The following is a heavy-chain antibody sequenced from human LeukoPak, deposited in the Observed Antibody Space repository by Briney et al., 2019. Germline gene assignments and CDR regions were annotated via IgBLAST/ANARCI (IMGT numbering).Heavy chain of an antibody. Sequence: ASVKVSCKASGYTFTGYYMHWVRQAPGQGLEWMGWINPNSGGTNYAQKSQGRVTMTRDTSISTAYMELSRLRSDDTAVYYCARGYSSIQDWFDPWGQGTLVTVSS. V-gene: IGHV1-2*02. CDR3: ARGYSSIQDWFDP. J-gene: IGHJ5*02. CDR1: GYTFTGYY. D-gene: IGHD6-13*01. CDR2: INPNSGGT.